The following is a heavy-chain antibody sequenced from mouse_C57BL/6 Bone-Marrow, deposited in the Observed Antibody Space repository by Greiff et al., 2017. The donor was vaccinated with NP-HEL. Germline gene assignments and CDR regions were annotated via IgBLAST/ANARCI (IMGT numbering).Heavy chain of an antibody. V-gene: IGHV1-82*01. D-gene: IGHD1-1*01. Sequence: VQLKESGPELVKPGASVKISCKASGYAFSSSWMNWVKQRPGKGLEWIGRIYPGDGDTNYNGKFKGKATLTADKSSSTAYMQLSSLTSEDSAVYFCARGRYYGSSLDYWGQGTTLTVSS. CDR3: ARGRYYGSSLDY. J-gene: IGHJ2*01. CDR1: GYAFSSSW. CDR2: IYPGDGDT.